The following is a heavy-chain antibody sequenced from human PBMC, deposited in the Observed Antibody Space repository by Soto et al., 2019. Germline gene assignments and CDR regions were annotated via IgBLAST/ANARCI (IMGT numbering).Heavy chain of an antibody. CDR3: ARGWFGELLFDY. J-gene: IGHJ4*02. Sequence: ASVKVSCQASGYTFTSYGISWVRQAPGQGLEWMGWISPYNGNTNYAQKLQGRVTMTTDTSTSTAYMELRSLESDDTAVYYCARGWFGELLFDYWGQGTLVTVSS. V-gene: IGHV1-18*01. CDR1: GYTFTSYG. D-gene: IGHD3-10*01. CDR2: ISPYNGNT.